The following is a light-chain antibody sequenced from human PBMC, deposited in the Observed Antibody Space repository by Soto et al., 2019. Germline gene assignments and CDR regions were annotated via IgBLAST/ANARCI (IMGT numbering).Light chain of an antibody. CDR1: QTISSW. CDR2: KAS. V-gene: IGKV1-5*03. CDR3: QQYNSYPWT. Sequence: DIQMSQSPSTLSASLRDRVTITCRTSQTISSWLAWFQQRPGRAPKFLIYKASSLKNGVPLRFSGSGSGTQFTLTNSSLQPDNFATYYCQQYNSYPWTFGQGTKVDI. J-gene: IGKJ1*01.